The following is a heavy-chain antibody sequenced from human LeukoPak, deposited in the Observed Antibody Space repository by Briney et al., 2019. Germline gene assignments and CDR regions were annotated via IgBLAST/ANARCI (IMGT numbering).Heavy chain of an antibody. Sequence: ASVKVSCRAPGYTFTGYNMHWVRQAPGQGLEWMGWINPNSGGTNYAQKFQGRVTMTRDTSISTAYMELSRLRSDDTAVYYCAKIVGATTEVYWGQGTLVTVSS. CDR3: AKIVGATTEVY. J-gene: IGHJ4*02. CDR2: INPNSGGT. D-gene: IGHD1-26*01. V-gene: IGHV1-2*02. CDR1: GYTFTGYN.